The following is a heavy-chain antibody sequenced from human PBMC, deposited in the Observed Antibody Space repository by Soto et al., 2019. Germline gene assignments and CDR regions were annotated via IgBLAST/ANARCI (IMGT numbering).Heavy chain of an antibody. D-gene: IGHD3-3*01. CDR3: ARVRTEWICDF. V-gene: IGHV3-7*05. CDR2: IRQDGNEI. CDR1: GFTFSNYW. J-gene: IGHJ4*02. Sequence: PGGSLRLSCAASGFTFSNYWMTWVRQAPGKGLEWVAKIRQDGNEIYYVGSVKGRFTISRDNAKNSVYLQMNSLRAEDTAVYYCARVRTEWICDFWGQGTLVTVSS.